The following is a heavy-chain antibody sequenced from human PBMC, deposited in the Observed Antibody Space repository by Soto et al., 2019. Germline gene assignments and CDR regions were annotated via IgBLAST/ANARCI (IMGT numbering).Heavy chain of an antibody. Sequence: SETLSLTCTVSGGSMSSNYWTWIRQSPGKGLEWIGYIYYTGNTKYNPSLKSRVTISLDTSKNQFSLRLTSVTSADTAVYYCARGGSYGDFFDYWGQGAQVTVSS. CDR3: ARGGSYGDFFDY. J-gene: IGHJ4*02. D-gene: IGHD4-17*01. CDR1: GGSMSSNY. CDR2: IYYTGNT. V-gene: IGHV4-59*01.